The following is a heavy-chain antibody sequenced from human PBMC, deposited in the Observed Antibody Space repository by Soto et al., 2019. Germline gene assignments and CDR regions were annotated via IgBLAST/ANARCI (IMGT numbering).Heavy chain of an antibody. CDR2: ISAYNGNT. CDR3: ARERATTYFGY. CDR1: GYTFTSYG. D-gene: IGHD1-26*01. V-gene: IGHV1-18*01. Sequence: QVQLVQSGAEVKKPGASVKVSCKASGYTFTSYGISWVRQAPGQGLEWMGWISAYNGNTNYAQKLQGRVTLTTDPSKSTAYRELRSLRSDDTDVYYCARERATTYFGYWGHGTLVTASS. J-gene: IGHJ4*01.